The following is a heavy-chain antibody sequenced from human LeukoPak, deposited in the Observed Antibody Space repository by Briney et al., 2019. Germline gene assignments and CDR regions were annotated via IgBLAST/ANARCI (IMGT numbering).Heavy chain of an antibody. CDR1: GFTFRSYG. CDR2: IYSGGST. V-gene: IGHV3-66*01. CDR3: ARVVDPGAFDI. J-gene: IGHJ3*02. Sequence: PGGSLRLSCAASGFTFRSYGIHWVRQAPGKGLEWVSVIYSGGSTYYADSVKGRFTISRDNSKNTLYLQMNSLRAEDTAVYYCARVVDPGAFDIWGQGTMVTVSS. D-gene: IGHD1-26*01.